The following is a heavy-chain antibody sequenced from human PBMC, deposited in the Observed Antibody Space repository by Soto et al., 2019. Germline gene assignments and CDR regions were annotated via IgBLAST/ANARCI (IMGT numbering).Heavy chain of an antibody. Sequence: PGGSLRLSCAASGITFSSYAFSWVRQAAGKGLEWVSGISGSGNSTYYADSVKGRFSFSRDNSKNTVYLQMNSLRVEDTAVYYCAKTAVEAKELFAYWGQGTLVTVS. V-gene: IGHV3-23*01. CDR2: ISGSGNST. CDR3: AKTAVEAKELFAY. CDR1: GITFSSYA. D-gene: IGHD1-26*01. J-gene: IGHJ4*02.